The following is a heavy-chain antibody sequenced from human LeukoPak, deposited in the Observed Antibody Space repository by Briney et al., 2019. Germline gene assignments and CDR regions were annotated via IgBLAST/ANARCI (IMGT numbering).Heavy chain of an antibody. Sequence: KASETLSLTCTVSGGSISSGDYYWSWIRQPAGKGLEWIGRIYTSGSTNYNPSLKSRVTMSVDTSKNQFSLKLSSVTAADTAVYYCARDLSEGYDILTGYHSPPRDYWGQGTLVTVSS. CDR3: ARDLSEGYDILTGYHSPPRDY. CDR2: IYTSGST. CDR1: GGSISSGDYY. V-gene: IGHV4-61*02. D-gene: IGHD3-9*01. J-gene: IGHJ4*02.